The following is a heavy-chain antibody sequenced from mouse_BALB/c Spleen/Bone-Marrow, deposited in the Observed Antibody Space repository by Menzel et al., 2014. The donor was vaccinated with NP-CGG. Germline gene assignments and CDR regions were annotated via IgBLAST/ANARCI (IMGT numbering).Heavy chain of an antibody. D-gene: IGHD2-14*01. CDR2: INTNGGTT. J-gene: IGHJ3*01. V-gene: IGHV5-6-3*01. CDR3: ERNRYDWFAY. CDR1: GFTFSSYD. Sequence: EVHLVESGGVLVQPGGSLKLSCAASGFTFSSYDMSWVRQTPDKRLELVATINTNGGTTYYPDSVKGRFTISRDNAKSTFYRKMSSLKSADTAIYSCERNRYDWFAYGGKGPLFTVSA.